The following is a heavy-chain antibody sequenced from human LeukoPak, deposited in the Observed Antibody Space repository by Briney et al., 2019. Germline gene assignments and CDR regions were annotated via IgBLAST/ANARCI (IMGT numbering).Heavy chain of an antibody. V-gene: IGHV4-59*01. CDR2: IYYSGST. CDR3: ARVQCQLLQPENWFDP. CDR1: GGSISSYY. J-gene: IGHJ5*02. Sequence: SETLSLTCTVSGGSISSYYWSWIRQPPGKGLEWIGYIYYSGSTNYNPSLKSRVTISVDTSKNQFSLELSSVTAADTAVYYCARVQCQLLQPENWFDPWGQGTLVTVSS. D-gene: IGHD2-2*01.